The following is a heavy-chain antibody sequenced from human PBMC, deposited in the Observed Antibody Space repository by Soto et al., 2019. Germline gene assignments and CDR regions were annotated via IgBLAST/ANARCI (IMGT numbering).Heavy chain of an antibody. V-gene: IGHV1-2*04. CDR1: GYTFTGYY. D-gene: IGHD2-15*01. J-gene: IGHJ6*02. CDR2: INPNSGGT. Sequence: ASVKVSCKASGYTFTGYYMHWVRQAPGQGLEWMGWINPNSGGTNYAQKFQGWVNMTRDTSISTAYMELSRLRSEDTAVYYCARGSGGSSYYYYGMDVWGQGTTVTVSS. CDR3: ARGSGGSSYYYYGMDV.